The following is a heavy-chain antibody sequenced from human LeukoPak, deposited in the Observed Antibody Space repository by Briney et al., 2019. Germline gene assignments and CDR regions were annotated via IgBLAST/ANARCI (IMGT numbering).Heavy chain of an antibody. D-gene: IGHD1-26*01. J-gene: IGHJ4*02. CDR3: ARIVGASDY. CDR2: IYYSGCT. Sequence: PSETLSLTCTVSGGSISSRSYYWGWIRQPPGKGLEWIGSIYYSGCTYYTPFLRRRVPISVDTPQHQFSLKLCSVSAADPAVFLCARIVGASDYWGQGTLVTVSS. CDR1: GGSISSRSYY. V-gene: IGHV4-39*01.